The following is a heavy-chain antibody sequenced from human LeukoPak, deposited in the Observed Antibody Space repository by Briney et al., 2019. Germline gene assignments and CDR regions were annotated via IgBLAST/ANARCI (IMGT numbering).Heavy chain of an antibody. CDR1: GFTFSSYS. Sequence: GGSLRLSCAASGFTFSSYSMHWVRQSPGKGLEWVSSISSSSSYIYYTDSLKGRFTISRDNAKKSLYLQMNSLRAEDTAVYFCAREGLYNYGYVYGYWGQGTLVTVSS. D-gene: IGHD5-18*01. J-gene: IGHJ4*02. CDR3: AREGLYNYGYVYGY. V-gene: IGHV3-21*01. CDR2: ISSSSSYI.